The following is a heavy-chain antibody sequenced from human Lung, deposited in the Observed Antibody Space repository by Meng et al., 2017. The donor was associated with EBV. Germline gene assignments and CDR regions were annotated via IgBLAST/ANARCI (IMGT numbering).Heavy chain of an antibody. D-gene: IGHD5-12*01. CDR1: GDRLNNYG. J-gene: IGHJ4*02. Sequence: GEFVQFGPEVKNPGSPVKFSCKGSGDRLNNYGIRWVRQAPGQGLEWMGEITPVFGIANYAESFQGRVTITADTSTRTAYMDLSSLRSDDTAVYYRVRDLWLRIGECVWGQGTLVTVSS. V-gene: IGHV1-69*17. CDR2: ITPVFGIA. CDR3: VRDLWLRIGECV.